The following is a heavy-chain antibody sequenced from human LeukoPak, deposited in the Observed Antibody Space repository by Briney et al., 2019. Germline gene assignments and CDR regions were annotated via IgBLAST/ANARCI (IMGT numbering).Heavy chain of an antibody. D-gene: IGHD2-15*01. CDR1: GFTFSSYG. J-gene: IGHJ4*02. Sequence: GRSLRLSCAASGFTFSSYGMHWVRQAPGKGLEWVAVIWYDGSNKYYADSVKGRFTISRDNSKNTLYLQMNSLRAEDTAVYYCARDQDEDEKSGFDYWGREPWSPSPQ. CDR2: IWYDGSNK. CDR3: ARDQDEDEKSGFDY. V-gene: IGHV3-33*01.